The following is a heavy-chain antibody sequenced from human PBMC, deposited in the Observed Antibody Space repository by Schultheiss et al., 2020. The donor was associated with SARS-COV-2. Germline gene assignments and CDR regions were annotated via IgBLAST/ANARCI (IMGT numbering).Heavy chain of an antibody. CDR1: GFTFSSYA. D-gene: IGHD5-12*01. V-gene: IGHV3-23*01. Sequence: GGSLRLSCAASGFTFSSYAMSWVRQAPGKGLEWVSAISGSGGSTYYADSVKGRFTISRDNSKNTLYLQMNSLRAEDTAVYYCARNLRGYSGYNWFDPWGQGTLVTVSS. CDR2: ISGSGGST. CDR3: ARNLRGYSGYNWFDP. J-gene: IGHJ5*02.